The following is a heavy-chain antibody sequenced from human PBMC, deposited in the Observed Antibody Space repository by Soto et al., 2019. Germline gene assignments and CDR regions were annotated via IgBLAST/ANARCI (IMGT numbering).Heavy chain of an antibody. CDR2: IYYSGST. Sequence: PSETLSVTCTVSGGSVSSGSYYWSWIRQPPGKGLEWIGYIYYSGSTNYNPSLKSRVTISIDTSKNQFSLKLSSVTAADTAVYYCARVPGPWGQGTLVTVSS. J-gene: IGHJ5*02. D-gene: IGHD3-10*01. CDR1: GGSVSSGSYY. V-gene: IGHV4-61*01. CDR3: ARVPGP.